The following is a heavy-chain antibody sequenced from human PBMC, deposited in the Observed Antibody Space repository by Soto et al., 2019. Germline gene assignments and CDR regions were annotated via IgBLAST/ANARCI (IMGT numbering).Heavy chain of an antibody. CDR3: ARGAYGDYDGVYYGMDV. CDR1: GGTFSSYA. J-gene: IGHJ6*02. Sequence: QVQLVQSGAEVKKPGSSVKVSCKASGGTFSSYAISWVRQAPGQGLEWMGGIIPIFDTANYAQKCQGRVKITADEPTSTAYMELSSLRSEDTAVYYCARGAYGDYDGVYYGMDVWSQGTTVTVSS. CDR2: IIPIFDTA. D-gene: IGHD4-17*01. V-gene: IGHV1-69*01.